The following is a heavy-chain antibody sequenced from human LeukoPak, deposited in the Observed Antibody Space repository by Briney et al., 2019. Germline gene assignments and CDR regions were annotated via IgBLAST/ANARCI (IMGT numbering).Heavy chain of an antibody. CDR2: IKSKTDGGTT. Sequence: PGGSLRLSCAVSGFTFSNAWMSWVRQAPGKGLEWVGRIKSKTDGGTTDYAAPVKGRFTISRDDSKNTLYLQMNSLKTEDTAVYYCTTEGGDYDILTGYFEYFDYWGQGTLVTVSS. CDR3: TTEGGDYDILTGYFEYFDY. V-gene: IGHV3-15*01. D-gene: IGHD3-9*01. CDR1: GFTFSNAW. J-gene: IGHJ4*02.